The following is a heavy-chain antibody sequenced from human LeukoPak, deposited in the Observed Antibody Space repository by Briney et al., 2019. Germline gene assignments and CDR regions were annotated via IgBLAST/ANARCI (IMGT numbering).Heavy chain of an antibody. J-gene: IGHJ4*02. V-gene: IGHV4-34*01. Sequence: PSETLSLTCAVYGGSFSGYYWSWIRQPPGKGLEWIGEINHSGSTNYNPSLKSRVTISVDTSKNQFSLKLSSVTAADTAVYYCARATPTNLELRTAYFDYWGQGTLVTVSS. CDR1: GGSFSGYY. CDR2: INHSGST. D-gene: IGHD1-7*01. CDR3: ARATPTNLELRTAYFDY.